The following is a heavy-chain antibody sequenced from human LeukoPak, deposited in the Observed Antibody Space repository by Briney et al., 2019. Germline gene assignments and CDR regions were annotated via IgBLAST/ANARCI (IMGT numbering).Heavy chain of an antibody. CDR3: ARAGKRYCSGGSCYDWFDP. CDR2: IIPIFGTA. Sequence: SVKVSCKASGGTFSSYAISWVRQAPGQGLEWMGGIIPIFGTANYAQKFQGRVTITADKSTSTASMELSSLRSEDPAVYYCARAGKRYCSGGSCYDWFDPWGQGTLVTVSS. V-gene: IGHV1-69*06. D-gene: IGHD2-15*01. CDR1: GGTFSSYA. J-gene: IGHJ5*02.